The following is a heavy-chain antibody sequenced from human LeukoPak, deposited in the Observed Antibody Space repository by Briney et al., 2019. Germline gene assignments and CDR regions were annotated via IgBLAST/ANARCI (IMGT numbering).Heavy chain of an antibody. CDR1: GYTFTGYY. D-gene: IGHD1-1*01. CDR2: INPNSGGT. J-gene: IGHJ4*02. V-gene: IGHV1-2*02. Sequence: GASVKVSCKASGYTFTGYYMHWVRQAPGQGLEWMGWINPNSGGTNYAQKFQGRVAMTRDTPISTAYMELSRLRSDDTAVYYCARLLEPAYYFDYWGQGTLVTVSS. CDR3: ARLLEPAYYFDY.